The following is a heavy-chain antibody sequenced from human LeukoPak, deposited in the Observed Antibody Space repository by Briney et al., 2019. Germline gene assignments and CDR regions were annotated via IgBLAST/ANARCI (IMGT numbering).Heavy chain of an antibody. CDR2: INMGTENP. V-gene: IGHV7-4-1*01. D-gene: IGHD1-26*01. CDR1: GYPFTSYA. J-gene: IGHJ4*02. Sequence: ASVKVSCKASGYPFTSYAVNWVRQAPRQGLEWMGWINMGTENPTYAQDFTGRFAFSLDTAVSTAYLQIGSLKAEDTAVYYCVRDSLIKGASTLDHWGQGTLVTVSS. CDR3: VRDSLIKGASTLDH.